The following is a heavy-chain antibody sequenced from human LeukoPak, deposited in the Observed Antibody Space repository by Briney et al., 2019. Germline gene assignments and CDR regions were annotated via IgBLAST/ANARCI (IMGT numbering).Heavy chain of an antibody. V-gene: IGHV3-23*01. J-gene: IGHJ4*02. CDR1: GFTFNTYA. D-gene: IGHD6-19*01. CDR3: AIERQFSSGWYYFDY. Sequence: GGSLRLSCAASGFTFNTYAMSWVRQAPGKGLEWVSTISGSGGSTYYADSVKGRFTISRDNSKTTVILQMNSLRAEDTAVYYCAIERQFSSGWYYFDYWGQGILVTVSS. CDR2: ISGSGGST.